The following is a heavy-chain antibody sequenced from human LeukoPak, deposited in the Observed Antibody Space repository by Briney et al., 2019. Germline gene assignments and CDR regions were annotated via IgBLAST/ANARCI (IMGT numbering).Heavy chain of an antibody. CDR2: INSNGGST. V-gene: IGHV3-64D*06. CDR3: VKDLMGGSYVSVD. J-gene: IGHJ4*02. Sequence: QSGGPLRLSCSASGYPFSNYDMHWLRQAPGKGLECVSAINSNGGSTYYADSGKRRFTISRDNPNNTLYLQMSSLRAEATAVSYYVKDLMGGSYVSVDWGQGTLVTVSS. D-gene: IGHD1-26*01. CDR1: GYPFSNYD.